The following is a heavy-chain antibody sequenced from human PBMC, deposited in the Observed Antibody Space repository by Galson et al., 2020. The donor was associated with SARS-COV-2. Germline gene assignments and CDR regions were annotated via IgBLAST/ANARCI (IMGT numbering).Heavy chain of an antibody. V-gene: IGHV4-30-4*01. CDR1: GGSIRSGDYY. J-gene: IGHJ6*03. Sequence: SETLSLTCTVSGGSIRSGDYYWSWIRQPPGKGLEWIGYIFYSGSTYYNPSLKSRGTISVDTSMDQFSLKLTSVTAADTAVYYCARVSTVFGVTRPYYYYYIDVWGKGTTVTVSS. CDR3: ARVSTVFGVTRPYYYYYIDV. D-gene: IGHD3-3*01. CDR2: IFYSGST.